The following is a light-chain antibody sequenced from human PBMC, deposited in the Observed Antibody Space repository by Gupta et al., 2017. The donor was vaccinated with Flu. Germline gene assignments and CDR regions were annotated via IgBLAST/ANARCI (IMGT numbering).Light chain of an antibody. V-gene: IGLV3-19*01. Sequence: SSELTQAPAVSVALGQTVRITCPGDSLRSYYASWYQQTPRQDPVLVIYSENKRPSGIPDLFSGSRSANTASLTITGAQAEDEADYYCSSRDSSGNHLWVFGGGTKLTVL. CDR2: SEN. CDR3: SSRDSSGNHLWV. J-gene: IGLJ3*02. CDR1: SLRSYY.